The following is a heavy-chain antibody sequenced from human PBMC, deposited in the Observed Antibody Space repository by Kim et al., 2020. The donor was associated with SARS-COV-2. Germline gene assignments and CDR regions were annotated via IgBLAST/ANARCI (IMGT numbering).Heavy chain of an antibody. CDR2: INHSGST. CDR1: GGSFSGYY. V-gene: IGHV4-34*01. Sequence: SETLSLTCAVYGGSFSGYYWSWIRQPPGKGLEWIGEINHSGSTNYNPSLKSRVTISVDTSKNQFSLKLSSVTAADTAVYYCARGGLRIAVAGRSAFDIWGQGTMVTVSS. J-gene: IGHJ3*02. CDR3: ARGGLRIAVAGRSAFDI. D-gene: IGHD6-19*01.